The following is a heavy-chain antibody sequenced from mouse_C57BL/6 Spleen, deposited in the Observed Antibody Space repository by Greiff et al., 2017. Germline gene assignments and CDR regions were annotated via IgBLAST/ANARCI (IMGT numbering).Heavy chain of an antibody. CDR3: ARGPYYGSSSGAMDY. V-gene: IGHV1-39*01. Sequence: VQLKQSGPELVKPGASVKISCKASGYSFTDYNMNWVKQSNGKSLEWIGVINPNYGTTSYNQKFKGKATLTVAQSSSTAYMQLNSLTSEDSAVXYCARGPYYGSSSGAMDYWGQGTSVTVSS. CDR1: GYSFTDYN. J-gene: IGHJ4*01. CDR2: INPNYGTT. D-gene: IGHD1-1*01.